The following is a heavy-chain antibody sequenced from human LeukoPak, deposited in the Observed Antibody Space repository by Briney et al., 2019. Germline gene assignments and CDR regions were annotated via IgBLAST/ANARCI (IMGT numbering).Heavy chain of an antibody. D-gene: IGHD3-10*01. V-gene: IGHV3-53*01. J-gene: IGHJ4*02. CDR3: ARAYLGVVRGVISFADY. Sequence: TGGSLRLSCAAPGFTVSSNYMSWVRQAPGKGLEWVSVIYSGGSTYYADSVKGRFTISRDNSKNTLYLQMNSLRAEDTAVYYCARAYLGVVRGVISFADYWGQGTLVTVSS. CDR1: GFTVSSNY. CDR2: IYSGGST.